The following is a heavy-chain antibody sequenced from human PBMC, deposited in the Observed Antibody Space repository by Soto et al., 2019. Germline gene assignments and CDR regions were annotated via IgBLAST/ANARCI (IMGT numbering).Heavy chain of an antibody. V-gene: IGHV2-5*01. D-gene: IGHD3-22*01. CDR3: AHSGARYYYDSSGYYPDY. CDR2: IFWNDDK. J-gene: IGHJ4*02. Sequence: SGPTLVNPTQTLTLTCTFSGFSLSTSGVGVGWIRQPPGKALEWLALIFWNDDKRYSPSLKSRLTITKDTSKNQVVVTLTNMDPADTATYYCAHSGARYYYDSSGYYPDYWGQGTLVTVSS. CDR1: GFSLSTSGVG.